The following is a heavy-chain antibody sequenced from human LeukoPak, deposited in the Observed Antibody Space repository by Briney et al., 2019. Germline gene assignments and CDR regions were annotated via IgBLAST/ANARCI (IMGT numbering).Heavy chain of an antibody. CDR1: GFTFSNYA. J-gene: IGHJ4*02. CDR2: ITDSGGST. Sequence: PGGSLRLSCAASGFTFSNYAMSWVRQAPGKGLEWVSSITDSGGSTYYADSVKGRFTISRDNAKNSLYLQMNSLRAEDTAVYYCARDYGGNLFDYWGQGTLVTVSS. D-gene: IGHD4-23*01. V-gene: IGHV3-23*01. CDR3: ARDYGGNLFDY.